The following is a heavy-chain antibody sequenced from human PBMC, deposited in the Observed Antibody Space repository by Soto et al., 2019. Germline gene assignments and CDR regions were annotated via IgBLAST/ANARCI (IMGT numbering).Heavy chain of an antibody. CDR1: GFTFSSYA. J-gene: IGHJ6*02. D-gene: IGHD2-21*02. Sequence: QVQLVESGGGVVQPGRSLRLSCAASGFTFSSYAMHWVRQAPGKGLEWVAVISYDGSNKYYADSVKGRLTISRDNSKNTLYLQMNSLRAEDTAVYYCAKDVQRHSVVVTAPRRGMDVWGQRTTVTVSS. CDR2: ISYDGSNK. CDR3: AKDVQRHSVVVTAPRRGMDV. V-gene: IGHV3-30*18.